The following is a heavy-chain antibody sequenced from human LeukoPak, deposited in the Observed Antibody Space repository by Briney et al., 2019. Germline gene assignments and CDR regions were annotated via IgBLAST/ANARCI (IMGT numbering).Heavy chain of an antibody. CDR3: AREDDSSGYYYYYGMDV. V-gene: IGHV3-7*01. Sequence: GGSLRLSCAASGFNFSDYYMTWIRQAPGKGLEWVANIKQDGSEKYYVDSVKGRFTISRDNAKNSLYLQMNSLRAEDTAVYYCAREDDSSGYYYYYGMDVWGQGTTVTVSS. CDR1: GFNFSDYY. CDR2: IKQDGSEK. J-gene: IGHJ6*02. D-gene: IGHD3-22*01.